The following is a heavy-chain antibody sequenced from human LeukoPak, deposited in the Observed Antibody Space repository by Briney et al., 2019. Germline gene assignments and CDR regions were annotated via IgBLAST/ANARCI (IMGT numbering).Heavy chain of an antibody. J-gene: IGHJ4*02. CDR2: ISGSGGST. D-gene: IGHD4-23*01. CDR3: ARGGRWPFDY. V-gene: IGHV3-23*01. Sequence: GGPLRLSCAASGFTFSSYDMSWVRQAPGKGLEWVSAISGSGGSTYYADSVKGRFTISRDNSKNTLYPQMNSLRAEDTAVYYCARGGRWPFDYWGQGTLVTVSS. CDR1: GFTFSSYD.